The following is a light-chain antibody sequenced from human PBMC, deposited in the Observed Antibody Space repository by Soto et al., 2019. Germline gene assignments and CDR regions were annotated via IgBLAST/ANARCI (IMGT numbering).Light chain of an antibody. CDR1: QSVSSN. J-gene: IGKJ2*01. V-gene: IGKV3-15*01. CDR2: GAS. CDR3: QQYNKWPPYT. Sequence: EIVMTQSPATLSVSPGERATLSCRASQSVSSNLAWYQQKPGQGPRLLIYGASTRATSIPARFSGSGSGTEFTLTINSLQSEDFEVYYCQQYNKWPPYTFGQGTKLEIK.